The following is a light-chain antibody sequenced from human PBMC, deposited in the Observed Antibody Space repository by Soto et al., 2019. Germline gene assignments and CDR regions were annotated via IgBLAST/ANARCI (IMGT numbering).Light chain of an antibody. CDR1: QTISGW. Sequence: DIQMTQSPSTLSASVGDMVTITCRAIQTISGWLAWYQQKPGKAPNLLIYAASSLQRGVSSRFSGSGSGTDFTLTIAGLQPEDFGSYYCQQTYTLPLSFGPGTKVDIK. CDR2: AAS. V-gene: IGKV1-5*01. J-gene: IGKJ3*01. CDR3: QQTYTLPLS.